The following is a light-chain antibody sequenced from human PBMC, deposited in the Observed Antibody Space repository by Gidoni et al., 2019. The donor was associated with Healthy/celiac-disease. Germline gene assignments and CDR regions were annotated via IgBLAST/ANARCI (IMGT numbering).Light chain of an antibody. CDR2: DVS. V-gene: IGLV2-11*01. CDR3: CSYAVSNTVV. Sequence: QSALTQPRSVSGSPGQSVTISCTGTSSDVGGYNYVSWYQQHPGKDPKVMIYDVSKRPSGVPDRFSGSKSGNTASLTVSGLQAEDEADYYCCSYAVSNTVVFGGGTKLTVL. J-gene: IGLJ2*01. CDR1: SSDVGGYNY.